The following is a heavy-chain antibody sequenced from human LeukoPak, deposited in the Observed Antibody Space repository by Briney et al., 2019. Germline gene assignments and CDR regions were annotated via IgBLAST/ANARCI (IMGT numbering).Heavy chain of an antibody. CDR1: GGSISSYY. CDR2: IYTTGST. J-gene: IGHJ4*02. Sequence: SETLSLTCTVSGGSISSYYWNWIRQPAGKGLEWIGHIYTTGSTNYNPSLKSRVTISLDKSKNQFSLRLSSVTAAGTAVYYCAREGDSSSWYADYFDYWGQGILVTVSS. D-gene: IGHD6-13*01. V-gene: IGHV4-4*07. CDR3: AREGDSSSWYADYFDY.